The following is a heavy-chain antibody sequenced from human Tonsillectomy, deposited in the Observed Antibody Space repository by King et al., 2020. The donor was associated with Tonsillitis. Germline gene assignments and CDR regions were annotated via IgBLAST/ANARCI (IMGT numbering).Heavy chain of an antibody. D-gene: IGHD6-19*01. CDR3: AKGIAVAVFYFDY. CDR1: GFTFSSYD. CDR2: ISFDGSNK. Sequence: VQLVESGGGVVQPGRSLRLSCAASGFTFSSYDIHWVRQAPGKGLEWVAVISFDGSNKYYADSVKGRFTISRDNPKNTLYLQMNSLRAEDTALYYCAKGIAVAVFYFDYWGQGTLGTVSS. V-gene: IGHV3-30*18. J-gene: IGHJ4*02.